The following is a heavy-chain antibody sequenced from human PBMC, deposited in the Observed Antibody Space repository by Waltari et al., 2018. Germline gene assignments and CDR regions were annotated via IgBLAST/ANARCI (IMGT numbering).Heavy chain of an antibody. V-gene: IGHV3-7*04. Sequence: EVQLVESGGGLVQPGGSLRLSCAASGLTFSSYWMTWVRQAPGKGLEWVANIKPDGSEKYYVDSVKGRFTISRDNAKNSLFLQMNSLRAEDTAVYYCAREGGNYGYWGQGTLVTVSS. CDR3: AREGGNYGY. CDR1: GLTFSSYW. D-gene: IGHD1-26*01. CDR2: IKPDGSEK. J-gene: IGHJ4*02.